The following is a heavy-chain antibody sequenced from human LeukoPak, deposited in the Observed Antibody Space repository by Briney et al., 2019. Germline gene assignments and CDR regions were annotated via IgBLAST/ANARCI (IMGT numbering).Heavy chain of an antibody. Sequence: ASVKVSCKASGYTFTSYGISWVRQAPGQGLEWMGWISAYNGNTNYAQKLQGRVTMTTDTSTSTAYMELRSLRSDDTAVYYCARDIKALAVVTPVVDYWGQGTLVTVSS. CDR1: GYTFTSYG. V-gene: IGHV1-18*01. CDR2: ISAYNGNT. D-gene: IGHD4-23*01. J-gene: IGHJ4*02. CDR3: ARDIKALAVVTPVVDY.